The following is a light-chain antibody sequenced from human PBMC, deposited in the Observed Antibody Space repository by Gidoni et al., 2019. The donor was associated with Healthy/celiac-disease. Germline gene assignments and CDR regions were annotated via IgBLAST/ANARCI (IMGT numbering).Light chain of an antibody. V-gene: IGLV2-14*03. J-gene: IGLJ1*01. CDR2: DVS. Sequence: QSALTQPASVSGPPGQSITISCTGTSSDVGGYNYVSWYQQHPGKAPKLMIYDVSNRPSGVSNRCSGSKSGNTASLTIAGLQAEDEADYYCSSYTSSSTLDVFGTGTKVTVL. CDR1: SSDVGGYNY. CDR3: SSYTSSSTLDV.